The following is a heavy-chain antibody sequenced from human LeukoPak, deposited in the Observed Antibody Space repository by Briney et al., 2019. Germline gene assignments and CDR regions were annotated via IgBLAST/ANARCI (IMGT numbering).Heavy chain of an antibody. CDR3: ARALVPKGWFDP. CDR1: GGTFSSYA. Sequence: SVKVSCKASGGTFSSYAISWVRQAPGQGLEWMGGIVPIFGTANYAQKFQGRVTITADESTSTAYMELSSLRSEDTAVYYCARALVPKGWFDPWGQGTLVTVSS. D-gene: IGHD6-13*01. V-gene: IGHV1-69*01. CDR2: IVPIFGTA. J-gene: IGHJ5*02.